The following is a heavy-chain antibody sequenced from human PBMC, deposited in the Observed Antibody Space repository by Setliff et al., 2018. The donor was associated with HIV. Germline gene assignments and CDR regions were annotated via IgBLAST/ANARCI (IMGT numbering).Heavy chain of an antibody. CDR2: VYYTWNT. Sequence: KASETLSLTCTVSGGSISRRDYCWGWIRQPPGKGLEWIGSVYYTWNTYYNPSLKSRVTVSVDTSKNQFSLRLTSVTAADTAVYYCARVRSYGSAYDAFDVWGPGTMVTVSS. V-gene: IGHV4-39*01. CDR3: ARVRSYGSAYDAFDV. J-gene: IGHJ3*01. CDR1: GGSISRRDYC. D-gene: IGHD3-10*01.